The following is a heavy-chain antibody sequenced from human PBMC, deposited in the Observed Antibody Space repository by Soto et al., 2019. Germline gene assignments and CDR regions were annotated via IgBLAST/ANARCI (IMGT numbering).Heavy chain of an antibody. V-gene: IGHV3-11*01. J-gene: IGHJ6*03. D-gene: IGHD3-3*01. Sequence: GGSLRLSCAASGFTFSDYYMSWIRQAPGKGLEWVSYISSSGSTIYYADSVKGRFTISRDKAKNSLYLQMNSLRAEDTAVYYCARVGDDYDFWSGQNIGLSRQYYYMDVWGKGTTVTVSS. CDR2: ISSSGSTI. CDR1: GFTFSDYY. CDR3: ARVGDDYDFWSGQNIGLSRQYYYMDV.